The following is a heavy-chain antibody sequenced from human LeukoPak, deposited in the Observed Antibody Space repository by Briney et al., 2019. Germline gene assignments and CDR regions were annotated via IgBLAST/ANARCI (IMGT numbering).Heavy chain of an antibody. CDR1: GFTFSTYG. J-gene: IGHJ5*02. D-gene: IGHD3-10*01. CDR3: AKDGPLLWFGPTDA. CDR2: VSSTGSGT. Sequence: PGGSLRLSCVASGFTFSTYGMSWVRQAPGKGLEWVAAVSSTGSGTYYPDSLKGRFIISRDNSQNTVFLQMNSLRPEDTAFYFCAKDGPLLWFGPTDAWGQGILVPVSS. V-gene: IGHV3-23*01.